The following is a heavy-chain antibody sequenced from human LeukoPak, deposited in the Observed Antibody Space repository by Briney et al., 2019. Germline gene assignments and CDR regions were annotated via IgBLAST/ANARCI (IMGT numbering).Heavy chain of an antibody. J-gene: IGHJ4*02. Sequence: GGSLRLSCAASGFTFSSYEMNWVRQAPGKGLESPSYISSGSTIYDSDSVKGRFTISRDNAKNSLYLQMNSLRAEDTAVYYCARESIAVAGAPFDYWGQGTLVTVSS. CDR1: GFTFSSYE. V-gene: IGHV3-48*03. CDR2: ISSGSTI. D-gene: IGHD6-19*01. CDR3: ARESIAVAGAPFDY.